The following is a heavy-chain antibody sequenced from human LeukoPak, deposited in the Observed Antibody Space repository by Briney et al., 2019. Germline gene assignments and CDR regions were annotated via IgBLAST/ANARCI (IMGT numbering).Heavy chain of an antibody. J-gene: IGHJ4*02. D-gene: IGHD6-13*01. Sequence: SQTLSLTCAVSGGSISSAGYSWNWIRQPPGKGLEWIGYIYHSGSTYYNPSLKSRVTISVDRSKNQFSLKLSSVTAADTAVYFCARRRYSSTWYVDYWGQGTLVTVSS. V-gene: IGHV4-30-2*01. CDR1: GGSISSAGYS. CDR2: IYHSGST. CDR3: ARRRYSSTWYVDY.